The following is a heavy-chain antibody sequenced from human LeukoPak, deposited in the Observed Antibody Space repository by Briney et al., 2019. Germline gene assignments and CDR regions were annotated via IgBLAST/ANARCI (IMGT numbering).Heavy chain of an antibody. Sequence: RASVKVSCKASAYTLSGYYTHWVRQAPGQGLEWMGWINPKSGVTNYAQKFQGRVTMTWDTSINTTFMELSRLRSDDTAVYYCARRIAVAGSPVYYFDYWGQGTLVTVPS. CDR2: INPKSGVT. D-gene: IGHD6-19*01. CDR3: ARRIAVAGSPVYYFDY. V-gene: IGHV1-2*02. J-gene: IGHJ4*02. CDR1: AYTLSGYY.